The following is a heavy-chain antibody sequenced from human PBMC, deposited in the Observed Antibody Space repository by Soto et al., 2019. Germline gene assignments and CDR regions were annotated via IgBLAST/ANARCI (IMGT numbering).Heavy chain of an antibody. CDR3: ARHDLRDWYFDL. J-gene: IGHJ2*01. D-gene: IGHD3-16*01. Sequence: QVTLKESGPGLVKRTQSLRLTCTVSVLSLSYARMGLSWIRQPPGKALEWLAHIFSNYEKSYSTSLKSRLTISKDTSKSQVDITMTSMDPVDTATYYCARHDLRDWYFDLWGRGTLVTVSS. CDR2: IFSNYEK. V-gene: IGHV2-26*01. CDR1: VLSLSYARMG.